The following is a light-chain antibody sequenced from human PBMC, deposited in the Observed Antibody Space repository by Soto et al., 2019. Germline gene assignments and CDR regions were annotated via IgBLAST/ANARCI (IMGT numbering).Light chain of an antibody. CDR3: QQRSNWHPALS. CDR2: DAS. Sequence: EVVLTQSPATLSLSPGDRATLSCRASQSVNNFLAWYQQKPGQTPRLLIYDASKRATGIPGRFSGSGSGTDFTLTISSLEPEDFAVYYCQQRSNWHPALSFXGGTKVDIK. J-gene: IGKJ4*01. CDR1: QSVNNF. V-gene: IGKV3-11*01.